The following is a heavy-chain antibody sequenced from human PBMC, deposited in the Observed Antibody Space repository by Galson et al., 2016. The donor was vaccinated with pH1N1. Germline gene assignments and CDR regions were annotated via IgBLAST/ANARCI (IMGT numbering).Heavy chain of an antibody. V-gene: IGHV2-70*01. CDR1: GFSLSTSGMC. D-gene: IGHD4-23*01. CDR2: IDWDDDK. Sequence: PALVKPTQTLTLSCTFSGFSLSTSGMCVSWIRQPPGKALEWLALIDWDDDKYYSTSLNTRLTISKDTSKNQVVLTMTNMDPVDTATYHCAQIVYGDKLKNFDYWGQGTLVTVSS. CDR3: AQIVYGDKLKNFDY. J-gene: IGHJ4*02.